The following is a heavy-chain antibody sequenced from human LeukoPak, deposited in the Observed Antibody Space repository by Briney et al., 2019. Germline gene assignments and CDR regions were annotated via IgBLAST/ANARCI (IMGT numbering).Heavy chain of an antibody. V-gene: IGHV1-8*01. CDR3: ARAALGDYYYYGMDV. Sequence: ASVKVSCKASGYTFTSYDINWVRQATGQGLEWMGWMNPNSGNAGYAQKFQGRVTMTRNTSISTAYMELSSLRSEDTAVYYCARAALGDYYYYGMDVWGQGTTATVSS. J-gene: IGHJ6*02. CDR2: MNPNSGNA. D-gene: IGHD6-25*01. CDR1: GYTFTSYD.